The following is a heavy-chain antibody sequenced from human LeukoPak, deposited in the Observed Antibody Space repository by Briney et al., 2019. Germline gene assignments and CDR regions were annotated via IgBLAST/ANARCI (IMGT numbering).Heavy chain of an antibody. CDR3: ARASYSSSGGDY. Sequence: ASVKVSCKASGGTFSSDAISWVRQAPGQGLEWMGGIIPIFGTANCAQKFQGRVTITADESTSTAYMELSSLRSEDTAVYYCARASYSSSGGDYWGQGTLVTVSS. CDR2: IIPIFGTA. V-gene: IGHV1-69*01. CDR1: GGTFSSDA. J-gene: IGHJ4*02. D-gene: IGHD6-6*01.